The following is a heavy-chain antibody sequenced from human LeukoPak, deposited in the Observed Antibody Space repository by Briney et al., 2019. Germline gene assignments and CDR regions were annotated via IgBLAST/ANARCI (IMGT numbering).Heavy chain of an antibody. CDR3: TRVQGPFDP. CDR1: GYTFTNYY. V-gene: IGHV1-46*03. CDR2: INPSGGST. J-gene: IGHJ5*02. Sequence: ASVKVSCKASGYTFTNYYIHWVRQAPGQGLEWMGLINPSGGSTTYAQKFQGRVTMTRDTSTTTVYMELSSLTSEDTAVYYCTRVQGPFDPWGQGTLSPSPQ.